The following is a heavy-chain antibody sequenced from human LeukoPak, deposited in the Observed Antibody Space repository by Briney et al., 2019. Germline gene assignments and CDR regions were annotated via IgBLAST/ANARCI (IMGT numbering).Heavy chain of an antibody. V-gene: IGHV3-23*01. J-gene: IGHJ6*03. CDR2: ISGSGGST. D-gene: IGHD1-14*01. CDR1: GFTFSSYA. CDR3: AKDSTGSYYYYMDV. Sequence: TGGSLRLSCAASGFTFSSYAMSWVRQAPGKGLEWVSAISGSGGSTYYADSVKGRFTISRDNAKNSLYLQMNSLRAEDTALYYCAKDSTGSYYYYMDVWGKGTTVTVSS.